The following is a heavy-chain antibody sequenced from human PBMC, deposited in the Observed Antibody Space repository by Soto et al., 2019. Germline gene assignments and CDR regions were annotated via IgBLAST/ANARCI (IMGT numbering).Heavy chain of an antibody. D-gene: IGHD2-21*01. CDR3: ARIQVSVAVPGL. Sequence: SETLSLTCTVSGGSISSYYWSWVRQPPGKGLQWIGYIHYTGSTSYNPSLKSRVTFSVDTSKNQVSLNLTSVTAADTAMYYCARIQVSVAVPGLWGQGTLVTVSS. J-gene: IGHJ4*02. CDR2: IHYTGST. CDR1: GGSISSYY. V-gene: IGHV4-59*08.